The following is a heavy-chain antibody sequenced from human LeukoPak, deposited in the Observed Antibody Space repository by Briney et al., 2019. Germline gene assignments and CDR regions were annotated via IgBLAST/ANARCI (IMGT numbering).Heavy chain of an antibody. J-gene: IGHJ4*02. CDR3: AKVYYDILTGYMVFIYYFDY. CDR2: IKQDGSEK. CDR1: GFTFSSYW. D-gene: IGHD3-9*01. V-gene: IGHV3-7*03. Sequence: GGSLRLSCAASGFTFSSYWMSWVRQAPGKGLEWVANIKQDGSEKYYVDSVKGRFTISRDNSKNTLYLQMNSLRAEDTAVYYCAKVYYDILTGYMVFIYYFDYWGQGTLVTVSS.